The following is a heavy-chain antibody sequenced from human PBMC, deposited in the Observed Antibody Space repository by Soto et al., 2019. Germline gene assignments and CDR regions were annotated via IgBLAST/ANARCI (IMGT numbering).Heavy chain of an antibody. CDR1: GFTFSSYA. V-gene: IGHV3-23*01. D-gene: IGHD6-13*01. J-gene: IGHJ5*02. Sequence: GSLRLSCAASGFTFSSYAMSWVRQAPGKGLEWVSAISGSGGSTYYADSVKGRFTISRDNSKNTLSRDNSKNTLYLQMNSLRAEDTAVYYCAKDFRAALRFDPWGQGTLVTVSS. CDR2: ISGSGGST. CDR3: AKDFRAALRFDP.